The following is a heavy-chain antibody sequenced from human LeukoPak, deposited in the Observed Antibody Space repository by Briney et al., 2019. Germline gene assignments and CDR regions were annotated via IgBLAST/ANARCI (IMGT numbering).Heavy chain of an antibody. CDR2: ISSSSSTI. Sequence: GGSLRLSCAAYGFTFSSYSMNWVRQAPGKGLEWVSYISSSSSTIFYADSVKGRFTISRDNAKNSLYLQMNSLRAEDTAVYYCARDTVFFDRTVTEHMDGWGKGTTVTIS. D-gene: IGHD4-17*01. CDR1: GFTFSSYS. CDR3: ARDTVFFDRTVTEHMDG. J-gene: IGHJ6*03. V-gene: IGHV3-48*01.